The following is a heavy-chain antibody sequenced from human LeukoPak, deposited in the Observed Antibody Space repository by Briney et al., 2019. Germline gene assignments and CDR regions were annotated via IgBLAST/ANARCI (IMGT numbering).Heavy chain of an antibody. Sequence: SETLSLTCTVSGGSISSYYWSWVRQPPGKGLEWIGYIYYSGSTNYNPSLKSRVTISVDTSKNQFSLKLSSVTAADTAVYYCARVYYDILTGYYPDYWGQGTLVTVSS. CDR3: ARVYYDILTGYYPDY. CDR1: GGSISSYY. CDR2: IYYSGST. J-gene: IGHJ4*02. D-gene: IGHD3-9*01. V-gene: IGHV4-59*01.